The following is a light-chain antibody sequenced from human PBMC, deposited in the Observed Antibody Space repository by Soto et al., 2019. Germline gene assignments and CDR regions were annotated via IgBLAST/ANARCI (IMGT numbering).Light chain of an antibody. V-gene: IGKV1-39*01. CDR3: QKYNSAPFT. J-gene: IGKJ5*01. CDR2: AAS. CDR1: QSISSY. Sequence: DRERAQGASSLSETLGSGVTRTSGASQSISSYVSWYQQKKGKAPKLLIYAASRLQSVVPSRFSGSRCGTDFTLTISSLQAEEFAPYNCQKYNSAPFTFGQGTRLEIK.